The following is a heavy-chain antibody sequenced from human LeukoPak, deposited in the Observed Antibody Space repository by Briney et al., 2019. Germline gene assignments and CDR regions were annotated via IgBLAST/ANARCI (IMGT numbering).Heavy chain of an antibody. J-gene: IGHJ4*02. V-gene: IGHV3-48*03. Sequence: GGSLRLSGAASGFTFSSYEMNWVRQAPGKGLEWVSYISSSGSTIYYADSVKGRFTISRDNAKNSLYLQMNSLRAEDTAVYYCARETDGAIDYWGQGTLVTVSS. CDR2: ISSSGSTI. D-gene: IGHD4/OR15-4a*01. CDR1: GFTFSSYE. CDR3: ARETDGAIDY.